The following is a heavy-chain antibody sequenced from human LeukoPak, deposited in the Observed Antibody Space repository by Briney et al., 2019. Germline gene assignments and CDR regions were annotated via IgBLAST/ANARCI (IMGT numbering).Heavy chain of an antibody. V-gene: IGHV3-23*01. CDR2: ISGSGGST. Sequence: GGSLRLSCAASGFTFSSYAMSWVRQAPGKGLEWVSAISGSGGSTYYADSVKGRFTISRDNSKNTLYLPMNSLRAEDTAVYYCAKDRWFGELSTYWGQGTLVTVSS. J-gene: IGHJ4*02. CDR3: AKDRWFGELSTY. CDR1: GFTFSSYA. D-gene: IGHD3-10*01.